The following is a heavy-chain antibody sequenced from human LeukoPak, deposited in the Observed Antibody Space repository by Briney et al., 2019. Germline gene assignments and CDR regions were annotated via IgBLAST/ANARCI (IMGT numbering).Heavy chain of an antibody. Sequence: GGSLRLSCAASGFTFSSYSMNWVRQAPGKGLEWVSSISSSSSYIYYADSVKGRFTISRDNAKNPLYLQMNSLRAEDTAVYYCARDRQQLVDYWGQGTLVTVSS. CDR1: GFTFSSYS. J-gene: IGHJ4*02. V-gene: IGHV3-21*01. CDR2: ISSSSSYI. D-gene: IGHD6-13*01. CDR3: ARDRQQLVDY.